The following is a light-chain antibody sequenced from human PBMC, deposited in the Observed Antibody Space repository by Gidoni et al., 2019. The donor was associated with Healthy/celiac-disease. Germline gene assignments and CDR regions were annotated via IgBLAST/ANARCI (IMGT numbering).Light chain of an antibody. Sequence: SYELTQPPSVSFSPGQTASITCPGDKLGNKYACWYQQKPGQSPVLVIYQDSKRPSGIPGRFSGSNSGNTATLTISGTQAMDEADYYCQAWDSSTAVFGGGTKLTVL. CDR2: QDS. CDR3: QAWDSSTAV. CDR1: KLGNKY. V-gene: IGLV3-1*01. J-gene: IGLJ3*02.